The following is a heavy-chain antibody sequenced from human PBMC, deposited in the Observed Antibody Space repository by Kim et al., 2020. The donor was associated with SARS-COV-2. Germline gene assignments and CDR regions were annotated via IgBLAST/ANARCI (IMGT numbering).Heavy chain of an antibody. D-gene: IGHD6-19*01. CDR1: GFTFSSYD. J-gene: IGHJ5*02. CDR3: ARSDPKYSSGWTNWFDP. Sequence: GGSLILSCAASGFTFSSYDMYWVRQATGKGLEWVSAIGTGGDTYYPDSVKGRFTISRENAKNSLYLQMNSLRVGHTAVYYCARSDPKYSSGWTNWFDPWG. V-gene: IGHV3-13*01. CDR2: IGTGGDT.